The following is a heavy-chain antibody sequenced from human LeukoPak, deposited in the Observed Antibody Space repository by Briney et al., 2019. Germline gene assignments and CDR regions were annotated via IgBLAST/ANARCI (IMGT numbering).Heavy chain of an antibody. CDR3: ASRGTGVTFDY. D-gene: IGHD3/OR15-3a*01. V-gene: IGHV4-34*01. CDR2: INHSGST. J-gene: IGHJ4*02. CDR1: GGSFSSYY. Sequence: SETLSLTCAVYGGSFSSYYWSWIRQPPGKGLEWIGEINHSGSTNYNPSLKSRVTISVDTSKNQFSLKLSSVTAADTAVYYCASRGTGVTFDYWGQGTLVTVSS.